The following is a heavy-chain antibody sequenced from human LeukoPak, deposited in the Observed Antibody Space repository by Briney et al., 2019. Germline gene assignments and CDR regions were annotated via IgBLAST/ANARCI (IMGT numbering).Heavy chain of an antibody. J-gene: IGHJ4*02. CDR1: GGSISPYY. D-gene: IGHD1-1*01. Sequence: PSETLSLTCTVSGGSISPYYWSWIRQTPGKGLEWIGYILYSGTTTNYNPSLKSRVTISVDTSKDQFSLKLSSVTAADTAVYYCARVGDWNDLVYWGQGTLVTVSS. V-gene: IGHV4-59*01. CDR3: ARVGDWNDLVY. CDR2: ILYSGTTT.